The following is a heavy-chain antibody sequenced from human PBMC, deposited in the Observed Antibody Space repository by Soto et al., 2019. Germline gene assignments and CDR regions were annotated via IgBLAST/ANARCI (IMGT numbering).Heavy chain of an antibody. D-gene: IGHD6-13*01. CDR1: GFTFSSYG. J-gene: IGHJ3*02. Sequence: QVQLVESGGGVVQPGRSLRLSCAASGFTFSSYGMHWVRQAPGKGLEWVAVIWYDGSNKYYADSVKGRFTISRDKSKNTLYLQMNSLRAEDTAVYYCARGGVAAAGTVDAFDIWGQGTMVTVSS. V-gene: IGHV3-33*01. CDR2: IWYDGSNK. CDR3: ARGGVAAAGTVDAFDI.